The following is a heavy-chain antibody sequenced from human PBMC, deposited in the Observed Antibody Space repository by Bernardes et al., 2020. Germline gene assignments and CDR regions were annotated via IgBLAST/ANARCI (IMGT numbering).Heavy chain of an antibody. CDR2: ISRNGVDRFDK. D-gene: IGHD3-10*01. CDR1: GFTFNNYA. Sequence: GRSLRLSCVASGFTFNNYAMSWVRQAPGKGLEWLSGISRNGVDRFDKFYGDSVKGRFTISRDNSQNTLYLQMNSLSAEDTAVYYCARYSFGSGSYYNSFDSWGQGTLVTVSS. V-gene: IGHV3-23*01. J-gene: IGHJ4*02. CDR3: ARYSFGSGSYYNSFDS.